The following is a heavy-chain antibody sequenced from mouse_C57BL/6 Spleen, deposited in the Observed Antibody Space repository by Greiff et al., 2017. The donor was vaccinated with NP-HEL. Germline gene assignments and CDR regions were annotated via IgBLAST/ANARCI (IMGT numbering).Heavy chain of an antibody. J-gene: IGHJ3*01. V-gene: IGHV1-64*01. D-gene: IGHD1-1*01. CDR1: GYTFTSYW. CDR2: IHPNSGST. CDR3: ARSGYYGSSYDWFAY. Sequence: QVQLQQPGAELVKPGASVKLSCKASGYTFTSYWMHWVKQRPGQGLEWIGMIHPNSGSTNYNEKFKSKATLTVDKSSSTAYMQLSSLTSEDSAVYYWARSGYYGSSYDWFAYWGQGTLVTVSA.